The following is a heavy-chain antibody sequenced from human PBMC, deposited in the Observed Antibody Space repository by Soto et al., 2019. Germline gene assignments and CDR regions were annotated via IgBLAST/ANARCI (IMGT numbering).Heavy chain of an antibody. CDR2: IIPIFGTA. Sequence: QVQLVQSGAEVKKPGSSVKVSCKASGGTFSSYAISWVRQAPGQGLEWMGGIIPIFGTANYAQKFQGRVTITADESTSTAYMELSSLRSEDTAVYYCARTQGGYSSGWYHSYCYGMDVWGQGTTVTVSS. CDR1: GGTFSSYA. J-gene: IGHJ6*02. CDR3: ARTQGGYSSGWYHSYCYGMDV. V-gene: IGHV1-69*12. D-gene: IGHD6-19*01.